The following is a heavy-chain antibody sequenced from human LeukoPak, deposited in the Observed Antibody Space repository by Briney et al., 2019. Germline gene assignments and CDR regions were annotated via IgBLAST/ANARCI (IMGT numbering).Heavy chain of an antibody. CDR3: ARDLYSSSSVYYYYMDV. Sequence: GGSLRLSCAASGFTFSSYSMNWVRQAPGKGLEWVSYISSSSVTMYYADSVEGRFTISRDNAKNSLYLQMNSLRAEDTAVYYCARDLYSSSSVYYYYMDVWGKGTTVTVSS. D-gene: IGHD6-6*01. J-gene: IGHJ6*03. CDR2: ISSSSVTM. CDR1: GFTFSSYS. V-gene: IGHV3-48*01.